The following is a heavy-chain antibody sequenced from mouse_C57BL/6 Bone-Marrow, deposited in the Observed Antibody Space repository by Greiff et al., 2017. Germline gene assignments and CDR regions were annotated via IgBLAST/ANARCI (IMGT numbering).Heavy chain of an antibody. V-gene: IGHV1-75*01. CDR1: GYTFNDYY. D-gene: IGHD3-3*01. CDR3: ARTGGNLWDREFFMDY. J-gene: IGHJ2*01. CDR2: IFPGSGST. Sequence: VHLVESGPELVKPGASVKISCKASGYTFNDYYINWVKQRPGQGLEWIGWIFPGSGSTYYTETFKGQATLTVDKSSSTASMLLSSLTSEDSAIYFCARTGGNLWDREFFMDYWGQGTTLTVSS.